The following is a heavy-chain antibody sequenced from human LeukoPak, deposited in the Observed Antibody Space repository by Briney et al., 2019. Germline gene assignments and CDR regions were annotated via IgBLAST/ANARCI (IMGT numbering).Heavy chain of an antibody. CDR2: ICGSGGST. V-gene: IGHV3-23*01. Sequence: PGGSLRLSCAASGFTFSSYAMSWVRQAPGKGLEWVSAICGSGGSTYYADSVKGRFTISRDNSKNTLYLQMNSLRAEDTAVYCCARELTYYYDSSGHADAFDIWGQGTMVTVSS. J-gene: IGHJ3*02. D-gene: IGHD3-22*01. CDR1: GFTFSSYA. CDR3: ARELTYYYDSSGHADAFDI.